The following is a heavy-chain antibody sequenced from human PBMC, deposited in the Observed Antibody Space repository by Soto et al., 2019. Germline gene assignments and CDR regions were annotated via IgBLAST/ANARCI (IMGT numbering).Heavy chain of an antibody. D-gene: IGHD3-10*01. J-gene: IGHJ3*02. CDR2: IYYSGST. V-gene: IGHV4-39*01. CDR3: ARGGAGSYSIAFAM. CDR1: GASISTSKTY. Sequence: PSETLSLTCTVSGASISTSKTYWGWIRQSPGKGLEWIGSIYYSGSTYYNPSLKSRVTISVDTSKNQFSLKLSSVTAADTAVYFCARGGAGSYSIAFAMWGKGTMVTV.